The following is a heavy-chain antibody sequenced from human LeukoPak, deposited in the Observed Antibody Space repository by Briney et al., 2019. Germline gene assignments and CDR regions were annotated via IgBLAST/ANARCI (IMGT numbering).Heavy chain of an antibody. CDR3: AIGGVSLAGWAPYYYYMDV. J-gene: IGHJ6*03. V-gene: IGHV4-31*03. CDR1: GGSISNSSYY. CDR2: IYYSGST. D-gene: IGHD1-26*01. Sequence: PSETLSLTCTVSGGSISNSSYYWGWTRQPPGKGLEWIGYIYYSGSTYYNPSLKSRVTISVDTSKHQFSLKLSSVTAADTAVYYCAIGGVSLAGWAPYYYYMDVWGKGTTVTVSS.